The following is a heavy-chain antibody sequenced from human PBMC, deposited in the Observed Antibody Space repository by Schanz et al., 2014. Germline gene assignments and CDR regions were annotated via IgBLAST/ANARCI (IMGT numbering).Heavy chain of an antibody. D-gene: IGHD3-10*01. CDR3: ASPSLSFGESCFDP. J-gene: IGHJ5*02. CDR2: ISGSGGST. V-gene: IGHV3-23*04. Sequence: EVQLVESGGGLVKPGGSLRLSCAASGFTFSSYAMSWVRQAPGKGLEWVSAISGSGGSTYYADSVKGRFTISRDNAKNSLYLEMNSLRAEDTAVYYCASPSLSFGESCFDPWGQGTLVTVSS. CDR1: GFTFSSYA.